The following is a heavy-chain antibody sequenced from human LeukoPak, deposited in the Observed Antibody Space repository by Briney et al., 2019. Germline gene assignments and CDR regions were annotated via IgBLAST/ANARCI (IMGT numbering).Heavy chain of an antibody. Sequence: QPGGSLRLSCAASRFTLSNYWMHWVRHAPGKGLVWVSRINSDGSNTNYADSVKGRFTISRDNAKNTLYLQMNSLRPEDTAVYYCARERITISNGLYPWGQGTLVTVSS. V-gene: IGHV3-74*01. J-gene: IGHJ5*02. D-gene: IGHD3-9*01. CDR3: ARERITISNGLYP. CDR2: INSDGSNT. CDR1: RFTLSNYW.